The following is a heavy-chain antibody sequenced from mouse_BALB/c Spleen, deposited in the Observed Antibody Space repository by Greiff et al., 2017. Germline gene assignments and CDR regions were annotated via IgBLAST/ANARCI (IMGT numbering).Heavy chain of an antibody. V-gene: IGHV5-12-2*01. CDR1: GFTFSSYT. D-gene: IGHD1-1*01. J-gene: IGHJ4*01. Sequence: EVNVVESGGGLVKPGGSLKLSCAASGFTFSSYTMSWVRQTPEKRLEWVAYISNGGGSTYYPDTVKGRFTISRDNAKNTLYLQMSSLKSEDTAMYYCARHEGYYGSSYVYAMDYWGQGTSVTVSS. CDR2: ISNGGGST. CDR3: ARHEGYYGSSYVYAMDY.